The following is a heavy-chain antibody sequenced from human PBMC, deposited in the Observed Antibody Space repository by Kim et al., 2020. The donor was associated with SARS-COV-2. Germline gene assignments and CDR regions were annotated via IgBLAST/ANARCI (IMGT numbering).Heavy chain of an antibody. D-gene: IGHD3-10*01. CDR1: GGSFSGYY. Sequence: SETLSLTCAVYGGSFSGYYWSWIRQPPGKGLEWIGEINHSGSTNYNPSLKSRVTISVDTSKNQFYLKLSSVTAADTAVYYCARAPISLLWFGDGVFDYWGQGTLVTVSS. CDR2: INHSGST. V-gene: IGHV4-34*01. CDR3: ARAPISLLWFGDGVFDY. J-gene: IGHJ4*02.